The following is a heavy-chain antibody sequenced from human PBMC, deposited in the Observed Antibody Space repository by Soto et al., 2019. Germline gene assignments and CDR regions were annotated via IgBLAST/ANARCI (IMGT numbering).Heavy chain of an antibody. J-gene: IGHJ5*02. Sequence: LSLNCIDSGGSIISGDYYWIWIRQPPGKGLEWIGYIYYSGSTYYNPSLKSRVTISVDTSKSQFSLKLSSVTAADTAVYYCARTYDSNWFHPWGQGTLVTVSS. CDR3: ARTYDSNWFHP. CDR2: IYYSGST. CDR1: GGSIISGDYY. V-gene: IGHV4-30-4*01. D-gene: IGHD3-3*01.